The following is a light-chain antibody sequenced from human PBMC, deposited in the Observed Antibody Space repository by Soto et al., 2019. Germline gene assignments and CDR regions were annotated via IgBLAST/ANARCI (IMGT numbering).Light chain of an antibody. Sequence: QSVLTQPASVSGSPGQSITISCTGTSSDIGDYNFVSWYQQYPGKAPKLMIYEVSNRPSGVSNRFSASKSGNTASLTISGLQAEDEAAYYCSSYTGKNTIYVFGNGTKVTV. CDR2: EVS. CDR1: SSDIGDYNF. CDR3: SSYTGKNTIYV. V-gene: IGLV2-14*01. J-gene: IGLJ1*01.